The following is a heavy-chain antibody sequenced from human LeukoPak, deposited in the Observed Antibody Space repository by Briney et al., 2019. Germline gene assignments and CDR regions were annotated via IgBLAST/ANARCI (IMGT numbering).Heavy chain of an antibody. Sequence: SGGSLRLSCAASGFTFSNAWMSWVRQAPGKGLEWVGRIKSKTDGGTTDYAAPVKGRFTISRDDSKNTLYLQMNSLKTEDTAVYYCTTVKVKSSSWYYYYYYMDVWGKGTTVTVSS. D-gene: IGHD6-13*01. CDR2: IKSKTDGGTT. V-gene: IGHV3-15*01. CDR3: TTVKVKSSSWYYYYYYMDV. J-gene: IGHJ6*03. CDR1: GFTFSNAW.